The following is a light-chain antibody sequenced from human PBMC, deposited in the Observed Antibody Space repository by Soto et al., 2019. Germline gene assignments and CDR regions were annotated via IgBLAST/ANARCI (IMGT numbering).Light chain of an antibody. CDR2: EVI. V-gene: IGLV2-14*03. J-gene: IGLJ1*01. CDR1: SSDIGAHNF. CDR3: HSYTTSNTFV. Sequence: QSVLTQPASVSGSPGQAITVSCSGTSSDIGAHNFVSWYQQHPGKAPKLIIYEVINRPSGVSDRFSGSKSGNTASLTISGLQSEDEADYYCHSYTTSNTFVFGSGTKVTVL.